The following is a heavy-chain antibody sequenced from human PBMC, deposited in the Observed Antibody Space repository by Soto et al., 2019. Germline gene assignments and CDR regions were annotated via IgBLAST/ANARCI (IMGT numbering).Heavy chain of an antibody. D-gene: IGHD3-3*01. CDR1: GFTFSSYG. Sequence: GVSLRLSCAASGFTFSSYGMHWVRQAQGKGLEWVAVISYDGSNKYYADSVKGRFTITRDNSKNTLYLQMNSLRAEDTAVYYCAKDDSIFGVVINGFFDYWGQGTLVTVSS. CDR3: AKDDSIFGVVINGFFDY. CDR2: ISYDGSNK. V-gene: IGHV3-30*18. J-gene: IGHJ4*02.